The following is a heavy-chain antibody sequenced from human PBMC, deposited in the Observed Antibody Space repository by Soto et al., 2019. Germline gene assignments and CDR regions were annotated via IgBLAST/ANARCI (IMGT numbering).Heavy chain of an antibody. Sequence: ASVKVSCKASGYTFTSYGISWVRQAPGQGLEWMGWISAYNGNTNYAQKLQGRVTMTTDTSTSTAYMELRSLRSDDTAVYYCARVSGRGYDILTGYYRDYYYYYGMDVWGQGTTVTVSS. CDR1: GYTFTSYG. CDR3: ARVSGRGYDILTGYYRDYYYYYGMDV. V-gene: IGHV1-18*01. J-gene: IGHJ6*02. CDR2: ISAYNGNT. D-gene: IGHD3-9*01.